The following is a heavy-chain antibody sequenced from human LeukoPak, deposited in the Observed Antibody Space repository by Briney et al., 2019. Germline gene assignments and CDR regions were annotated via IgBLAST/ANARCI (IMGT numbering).Heavy chain of an antibody. CDR1: GFTFSSYA. D-gene: IGHD5-18*01. CDR2: ISGSGGST. Sequence: PGGSLRLSCAASGFTFSSYAMSWVRQAPGKGLEWVSAISGSGGSTYYADSVKGRFTISRDNSKNTLYLQMNSLRAEDTAVYYCAKDLGGRYGYRLDDAFDIWGQGTMVTVSS. V-gene: IGHV3-23*01. J-gene: IGHJ3*02. CDR3: AKDLGGRYGYRLDDAFDI.